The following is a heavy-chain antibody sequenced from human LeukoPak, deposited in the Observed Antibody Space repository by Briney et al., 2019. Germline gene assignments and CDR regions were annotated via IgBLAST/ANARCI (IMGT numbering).Heavy chain of an antibody. J-gene: IGHJ4*02. D-gene: IGHD6-19*01. CDR2: ISAYNGNT. V-gene: IGHV1-18*01. Sequence: ASVKVSCKASGYAFTGYGISWVRQAPGQGLEWMGWISAYNGNTNYAQKLQGRVTMTTDTSTSTAYMELRSLRSDDTAVYYCARDDSSGWYEVDYWGQGTPVIVSS. CDR1: GYAFTGYG. CDR3: ARDDSSGWYEVDY.